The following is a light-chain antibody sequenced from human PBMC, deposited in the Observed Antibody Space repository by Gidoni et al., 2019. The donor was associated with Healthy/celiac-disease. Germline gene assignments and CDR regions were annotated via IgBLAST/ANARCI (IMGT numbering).Light chain of an antibody. CDR1: QSISSY. J-gene: IGKJ2*01. CDR3: QQSYSTPYT. CDR2: AAS. Sequence: DIQMTQSPSSLSPSVGDTVTITCRASQSISSYLNWYQQKPGKAPKLLIYAASSLQSGVPSRFSGSGSGTDFTLTISSLQPEDVATYYCQQSYSTPYTFGQGTKLEIK. V-gene: IGKV1-39*01.